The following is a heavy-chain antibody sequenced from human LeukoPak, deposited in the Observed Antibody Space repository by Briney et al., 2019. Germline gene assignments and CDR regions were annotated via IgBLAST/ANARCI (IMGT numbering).Heavy chain of an antibody. CDR3: ARVVTYYSDSGYALDF. V-gene: IGHV3-53*01. CDR1: GFTVSNNY. CDR2: IYSDGTT. Sequence: GGSLRLSCAVSGFTVSNNYMNWVRQAPGKGLEWVSAIYSDGTTDYADSVKGRFTISRDNSKNTLYVQMNSLRVEDTAVYYCARVVTYYSDSGYALDFWGQGALVTVSA. D-gene: IGHD3-22*01. J-gene: IGHJ4*02.